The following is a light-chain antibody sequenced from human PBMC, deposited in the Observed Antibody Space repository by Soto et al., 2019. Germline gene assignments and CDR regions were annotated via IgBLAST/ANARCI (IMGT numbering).Light chain of an antibody. V-gene: IGLV6-57*04. J-gene: IGLJ2*01. CDR1: SDSIASNY. CDR3: ASWDDSLSGVV. CDR2: EDN. Sequence: NFMLTQPHSVSESPGKTVTISCTRSSDSIASNYVQWYQQRPGSAPTTVIYEDNQRPSGVPDRFSGSKSGTSASLAISGLRSEDEADYYCASWDDSLSGVVLGGGTKLTVL.